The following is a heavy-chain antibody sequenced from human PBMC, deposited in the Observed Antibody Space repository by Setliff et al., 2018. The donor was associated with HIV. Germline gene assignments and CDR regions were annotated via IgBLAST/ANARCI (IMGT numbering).Heavy chain of an antibody. CDR2: IYHSGST. D-gene: IGHD3-3*01. CDR1: GGSISSSNW. Sequence: SETLSLTCAVSGGSISSSNWWSWVRQPPGKGLEWIGEIYHSGSTNYNPSLKSRVTISVDKSKNQFSLKLSSVTAADTAVYYCARVTIFGVVISYYYYYYMDVWGKGTTVTVSS. CDR3: ARVTIFGVVISYYYYYYMDV. V-gene: IGHV4-4*02. J-gene: IGHJ6*03.